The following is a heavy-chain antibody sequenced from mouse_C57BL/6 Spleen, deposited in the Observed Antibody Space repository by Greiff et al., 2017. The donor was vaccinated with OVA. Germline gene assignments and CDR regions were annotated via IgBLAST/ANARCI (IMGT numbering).Heavy chain of an antibody. CDR3: AGSSPYAMDY. J-gene: IGHJ4*01. Sequence: VQLKESGGGLVKPGGSLKLSCAASGFTFSDYGMHWVRQAPEKGLEWVAYISSGSSTIYYADTVKGRFTISRDNAKNTLFLQMTSLRSEDTAMYYCAGSSPYAMDYWGQGTSVTVSS. D-gene: IGHD1-1*01. CDR1: GFTFSDYG. CDR2: ISSGSSTI. V-gene: IGHV5-17*01.